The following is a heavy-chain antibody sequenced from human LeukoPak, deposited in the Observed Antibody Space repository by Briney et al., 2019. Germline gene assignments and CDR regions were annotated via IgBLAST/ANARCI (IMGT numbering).Heavy chain of an antibody. CDR3: ARALDSSGWSRNGYFDY. Sequence: SETLSLTCTVSGGSISSYYWGWIRQPPGKGLEWIGSIYYSGSTYYNPSLESRVTISVDTSKNQFSLKLSSVTAADTAVYYCARALDSSGWSRNGYFDYWGQGTLVTVSS. CDR2: IYYSGST. J-gene: IGHJ4*02. V-gene: IGHV4-39*01. D-gene: IGHD6-19*01. CDR1: GGSISSYY.